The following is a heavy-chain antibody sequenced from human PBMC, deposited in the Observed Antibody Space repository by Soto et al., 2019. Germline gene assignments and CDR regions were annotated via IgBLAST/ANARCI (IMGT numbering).Heavy chain of an antibody. CDR2: ISYDGSNK. V-gene: IGHV3-30*18. D-gene: IGHD3-3*01. CDR3: AKDGLYTIFGVVIKPYYYYYMDF. Sequence: GGSLRLSCAASGFTFSSYGMHWVRQAPGKGLEWVAVISYDGSNKYYADSVKGRFTISRDNSKNTLYLQMNSLRAEDTAVYYCAKDGLYTIFGVVIKPYYYYYMDFWGKGTTVTVSS. J-gene: IGHJ6*03. CDR1: GFTFSSYG.